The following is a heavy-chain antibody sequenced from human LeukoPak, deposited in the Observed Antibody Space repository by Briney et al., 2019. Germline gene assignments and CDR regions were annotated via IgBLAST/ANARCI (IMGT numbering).Heavy chain of an antibody. CDR3: ARGYYDSSDFEYLQH. CDR2: INPNSGGT. CDR1: GYTFTGYY. D-gene: IGHD3-22*01. Sequence: VASVKVSCKASGYTFTGYYMHWVRQAPGQGLEWMGWINPNSGGTNFAQKFQGRVTMTRDTSISTVYMELRRLRSDDTAVFYCARGYYDSSDFEYLQHWGQGTLVTVSS. J-gene: IGHJ1*01. V-gene: IGHV1-2*02.